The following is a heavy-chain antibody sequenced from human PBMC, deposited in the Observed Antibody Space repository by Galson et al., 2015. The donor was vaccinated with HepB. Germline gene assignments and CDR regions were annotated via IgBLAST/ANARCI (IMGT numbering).Heavy chain of an antibody. V-gene: IGHV3-7*03. CDR2: IKQDGSEK. D-gene: IGHD3-22*01. J-gene: IGHJ3*02. CDR1: GFTFSSYW. CDR3: ARDSPPWLTYAFDI. Sequence: SLRLSCAASGFTFSSYWMSWVRQAPGKGLEWVANIKQDGSEKYYVDSVKGRFTISRDNTKNSLYLQMNSLRAEDTAVYYCARDSPPWLTYAFDIWGQGTMVTVSS.